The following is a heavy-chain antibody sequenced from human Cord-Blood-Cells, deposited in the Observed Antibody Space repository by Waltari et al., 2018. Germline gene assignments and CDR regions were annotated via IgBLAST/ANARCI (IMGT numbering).Heavy chain of an antibody. CDR3: ARGGACSSTSCYNWFDP. Sequence: QVQLQQWGAGLLKPSETLSLTCAVYGGSFSGYYWSWIRQPPGKGLEGIGEINHSGSTNYNPSLKSRVTISVDTSKNQFSLKLSSVTAADTAVYYCARGGACSSTSCYNWFDPWGQGTLVTVSS. V-gene: IGHV4-34*01. CDR1: GGSFSGYY. D-gene: IGHD2-2*01. J-gene: IGHJ5*02. CDR2: INHSGST.